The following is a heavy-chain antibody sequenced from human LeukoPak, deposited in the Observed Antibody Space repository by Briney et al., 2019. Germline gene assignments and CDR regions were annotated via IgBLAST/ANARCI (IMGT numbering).Heavy chain of an antibody. CDR3: ARSVGDAVMSLGYYYYMDV. CDR1: GYSFTSYW. Sequence: GESLQISCQGSGYSFTSYWIGWVRQMPGKGLEWMGIIYPGDSDTRYSPSFQGQVTISADKSISTAYLQWSSLKASDTAMYYCARSVGDAVMSLGYYYYMDVWGKGTTVTVSS. CDR2: IYPGDSDT. D-gene: IGHD2-21*01. J-gene: IGHJ6*03. V-gene: IGHV5-51*01.